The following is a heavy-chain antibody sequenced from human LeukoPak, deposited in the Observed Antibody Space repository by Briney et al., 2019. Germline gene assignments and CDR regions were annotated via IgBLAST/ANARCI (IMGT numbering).Heavy chain of an antibody. J-gene: IGHJ4*02. D-gene: IGHD3-22*01. Sequence: ASVKVSCKASGYTFTGYYMHWVRQAPGQGLEWMGWINPNSGGTNCAQKFQGRVTLTRDTSISTAYMELSRLRSDDTAVYYCARDGPLDSSGYYPDYWGQGTLVTVSS. CDR3: ARDGPLDSSGYYPDY. V-gene: IGHV1-2*02. CDR1: GYTFTGYY. CDR2: INPNSGGT.